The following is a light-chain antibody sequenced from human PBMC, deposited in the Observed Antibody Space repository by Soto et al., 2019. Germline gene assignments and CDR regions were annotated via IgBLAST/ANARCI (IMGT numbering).Light chain of an antibody. CDR2: GAY. CDR3: QQYNNWPELT. Sequence: EIVMTQSPATLSLSPGESATLSCRASQSVSSNLAWYQQKPGQAPRLLIYGAYTRATGIPARFSGSGSGTEFTLTISSLQSEDFAVYYCQQYNNWPELTCGGGTKVDIK. CDR1: QSVSSN. J-gene: IGKJ4*01. V-gene: IGKV3-15*01.